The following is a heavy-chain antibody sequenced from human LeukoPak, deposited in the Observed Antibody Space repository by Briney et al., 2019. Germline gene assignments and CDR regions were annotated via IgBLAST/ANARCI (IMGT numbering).Heavy chain of an antibody. CDR1: GYSISSGYY. CDR2: IYHSGST. V-gene: IGHV4-38-2*01. CDR3: ASLKAFSHCSSTSCYATDYYYYMDV. Sequence: SETLSLTCAVSGYSISSGYYWGWIRQPPGMGLERIGGIYHSGSTYYNPSLKSRVTISVDTSKNQFSLKLSSVTAADTAVYYCASLKAFSHCSSTSCYATDYYYYMDVWGKGTTVTVSS. D-gene: IGHD2-2*01. J-gene: IGHJ6*03.